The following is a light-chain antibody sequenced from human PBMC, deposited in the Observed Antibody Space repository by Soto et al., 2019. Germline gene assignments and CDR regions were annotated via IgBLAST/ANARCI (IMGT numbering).Light chain of an antibody. V-gene: IGLV1-40*01. CDR2: DIR. CDR3: QSYDRGLSDKVV. J-gene: IGLJ2*01. Sequence: QSVLTQPPSVSGAPGQRITISCAGSSSNIGAGYAVHWYQQLPGAAPKLLIFDIRNRPSGVPDRFAGSKSGSSASLVITGLQAEDEADYYCQSYDRGLSDKVVFGGGTKLTVL. CDR1: SSNIGAGYA.